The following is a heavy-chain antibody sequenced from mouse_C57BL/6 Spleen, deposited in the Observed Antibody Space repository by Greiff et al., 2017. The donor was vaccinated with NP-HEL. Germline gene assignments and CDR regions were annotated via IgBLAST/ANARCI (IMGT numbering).Heavy chain of an antibody. CDR3: ARCEGSSFYAMDY. J-gene: IGHJ4*01. D-gene: IGHD1-1*01. Sequence: VQLQQSGPELVKPGASVKISCKASGYSFTGYYMHWVKQSPEKSLEWIGEINPSTGCTTYNQKFKAKATLTVDKSSSIASMQIKCLTSEASAVYYSARCEGSSFYAMDYWGQGTSVTVSS. V-gene: IGHV1-42*01. CDR1: GYSFTGYY. CDR2: INPSTGCT.